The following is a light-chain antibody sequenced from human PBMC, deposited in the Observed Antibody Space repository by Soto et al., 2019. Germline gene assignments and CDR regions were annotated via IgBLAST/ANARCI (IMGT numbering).Light chain of an antibody. CDR2: DVS. J-gene: IGLJ2*01. V-gene: IGLV2-14*01. CDR3: NSYTSSNPRV. CDR1: SSDVGGYKY. Sequence: QSALTQPASVSGSPGQSITISCTGTSSDVGGYKYVSWYQQHPGKAPKLIIYDVSSRPSGVSNRFSGSKSGNTASLTISGLQAEDEADSYCNSYTSSNPRVFGGGTKLTVL.